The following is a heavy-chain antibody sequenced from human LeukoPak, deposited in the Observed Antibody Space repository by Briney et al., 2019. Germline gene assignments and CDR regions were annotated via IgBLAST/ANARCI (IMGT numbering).Heavy chain of an antibody. V-gene: IGHV3-23*01. CDR1: GSTFNNYA. Sequence: GGSLRLSCAGSGSTFNNYALTWVRQAPGKGLEWLSVISGSGDKSFYADSVKGRFTISRDNAKNTLYLHMNSLSAEDTAVYYCAKLRTPFDYWGQGALVTVSS. J-gene: IGHJ4*02. CDR3: AKLRTPFDY. CDR2: ISGSGDKS.